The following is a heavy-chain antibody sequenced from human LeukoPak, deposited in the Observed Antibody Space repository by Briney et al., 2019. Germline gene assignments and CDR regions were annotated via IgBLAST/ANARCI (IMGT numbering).Heavy chain of an antibody. V-gene: IGHV4-34*01. Sequence: SETLSLTCTVSGGSISSYYWSWIRQPPGKGLEWVGEINHNGSTNYNPSLKSRVTISVDTSKNQFSLKLSSVTAADTAVYYCAGVYYLLRCFDLWGRGTLVTVSS. CDR1: GGSISSYY. CDR2: INHNGST. J-gene: IGHJ2*01. D-gene: IGHD3-22*01. CDR3: AGVYYLLRCFDL.